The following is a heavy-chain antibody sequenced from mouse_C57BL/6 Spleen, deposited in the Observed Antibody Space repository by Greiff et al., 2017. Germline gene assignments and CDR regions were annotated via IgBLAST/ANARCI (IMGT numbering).Heavy chain of an antibody. J-gene: IGHJ1*03. CDR2: IYPGDGDT. CDR3: ARSRGYFDV. CDR1: GYAFSSSW. Sequence: QVQLKQSGPELVKPGASVKISCKASGYAFSSSWMNWVKQRPGKGLEWIGRIYPGDGDTNYNGKFKGKATLTADKSSSTAYMQLSSLTSEDSAVYCCARSRGYFDVWGTGTTVTVSS. V-gene: IGHV1-82*01.